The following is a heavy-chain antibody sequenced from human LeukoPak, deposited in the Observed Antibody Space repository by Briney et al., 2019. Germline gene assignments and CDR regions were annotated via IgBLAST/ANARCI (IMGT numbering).Heavy chain of an antibody. CDR2: IYPSGGT. CDR1: GGSINSSSYS. J-gene: IGHJ3*02. V-gene: IGHV4-30-2*01. Sequence: SETLSLTCAVSGGSINSSSYSWSWIRQPPGKGLEWIGYIYPSGGTYYNPSLKSRVTISIDRSKNQFSLKLSSVTAADTAVYYCARHRITKTFDIWGQGTMVTVSS. D-gene: IGHD3-10*01. CDR3: ARHRITKTFDI.